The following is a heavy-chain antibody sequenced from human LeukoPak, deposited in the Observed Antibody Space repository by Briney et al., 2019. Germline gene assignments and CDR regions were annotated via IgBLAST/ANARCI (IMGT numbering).Heavy chain of an antibody. J-gene: IGHJ3*02. D-gene: IGHD5-18*01. V-gene: IGHV3-48*01. CDR2: IDARSGIT. CDR1: GFTFTIFG. CDR3: ARDSRGYSYGYSAFDI. Sequence: GGSLRLSCAASGFTFTIFGLNWVRQAPGKGPEWVSYIDARSGITYYADSVQGRFTISRDDARESVFLQMDGLRVDDTAVYYCARDSRGYSYGYSAFDIWGQGTMVTVSS.